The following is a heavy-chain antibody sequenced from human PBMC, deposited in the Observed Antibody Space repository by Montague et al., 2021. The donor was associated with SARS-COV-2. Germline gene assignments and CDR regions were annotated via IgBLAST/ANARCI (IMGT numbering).Heavy chain of an antibody. V-gene: IGHV4-39*07. Sequence: SETLSLTCTVSGRSIISTSSYWGWIRQPPGGGLEWIGSISHRANTFYXXXLKRPVTIPVDTSKNQFSLKMISVTAADTGIYYCVRVSWYYYGSGAFDYWGQGTLVTVSA. D-gene: IGHD3-10*01. CDR3: VRVSWYYYGSGAFDY. CDR2: ISHRANT. J-gene: IGHJ4*02. CDR1: GRSIISTSSY.